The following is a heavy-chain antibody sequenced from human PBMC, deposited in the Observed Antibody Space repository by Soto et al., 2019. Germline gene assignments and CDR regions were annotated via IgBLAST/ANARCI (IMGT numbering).Heavy chain of an antibody. J-gene: IGHJ4*02. V-gene: IGHV3-53*01. D-gene: IGHD6-19*01. CDR2: IYSGGST. CDR3: ARTGIAVTGTIFDY. CDR1: GFTVSSNY. Sequence: AGGSLRLSCAASGFTVSSNYMSWVRQAPGKGLEWVSVIYSGGSTYYADSVKGRFTSSRDNSKNTLYLQMNSLRAEDTAVYYCARTGIAVTGTIFDYWGQGTLVTVSS.